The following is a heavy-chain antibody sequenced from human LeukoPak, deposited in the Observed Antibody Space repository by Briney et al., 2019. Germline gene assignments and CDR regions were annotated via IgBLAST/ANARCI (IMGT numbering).Heavy chain of an antibody. CDR1: GYNFSNYG. V-gene: IGHV5-51*01. J-gene: IGHJ4*02. CDR3: ARHGVGAGLAAACI. Sequence: GESLKISCKGSGYNFSNYGIGRVRQMPGKGLEWMGLIDPGDSHAIYSPSFQGQVTISADKSISAAYLQWSSLKASDTAMYYCARHGVGAGLAAACIWGQGTLLTVSS. CDR2: IDPGDSHA. D-gene: IGHD6-13*01.